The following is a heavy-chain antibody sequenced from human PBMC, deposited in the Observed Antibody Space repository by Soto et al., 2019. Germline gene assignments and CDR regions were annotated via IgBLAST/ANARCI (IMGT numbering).Heavy chain of an antibody. Sequence: PAGSLRLSCAASGFTFSSYAMSWVRQAPGMGLEWVSAISGSGGSTYYADSVKGRFTISRDNSKNTLYLQMNSLRAEDTAVYYCAKYRFLEDYCYYGMDVWGQGTTVTVSS. D-gene: IGHD3-3*01. CDR2: ISGSGGST. CDR3: AKYRFLEDYCYYGMDV. V-gene: IGHV3-23*01. CDR1: GFTFSSYA. J-gene: IGHJ6*02.